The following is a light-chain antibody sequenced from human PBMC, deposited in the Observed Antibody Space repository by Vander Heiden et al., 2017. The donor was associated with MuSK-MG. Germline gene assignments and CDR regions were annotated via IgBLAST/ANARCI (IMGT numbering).Light chain of an antibody. V-gene: IGLV2-14*01. CDR1: SRDVGGYHF. J-gene: IGLJ2*01. CDR3: SAYTSSSTLV. Sequence: QSALTQPASVSGSPGQSITISCTGTSRDVGGYHFVSWYQQHPGTAPNLMIYDVSNRPSGVSNRFSGSKSGNTASLTISGLQAEDEADYYCSAYTSSSTLVFGGGTKLTVL. CDR2: DVS.